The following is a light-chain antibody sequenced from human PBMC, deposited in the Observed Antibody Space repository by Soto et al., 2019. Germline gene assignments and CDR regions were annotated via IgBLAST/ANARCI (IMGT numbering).Light chain of an antibody. J-gene: IGKJ4*01. CDR2: GAS. V-gene: IGKV3-20*01. CDR3: QQYGSSLPLT. Sequence: EIVLTQSPGTLSLSPGERATLSCRASQSVSSSYLAWYQQKPGPAPRLLIYGASSRATGIPDRFSGSGSGTDFTLTISRLEPEDFAVYYCQQYGSSLPLTFGGGTKVDIK. CDR1: QSVSSSY.